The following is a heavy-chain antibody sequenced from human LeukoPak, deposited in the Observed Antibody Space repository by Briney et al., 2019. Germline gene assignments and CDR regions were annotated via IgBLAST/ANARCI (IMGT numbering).Heavy chain of an antibody. V-gene: IGHV3-48*02. D-gene: IGHD6-13*01. CDR1: GFTFSIYS. CDR2: ISSTSSTI. Sequence: GGSLRLSCAASGFTFSIYSIDWVRQAPGKGLEWVSFISSTSSTIYYADSVKGRFTTSRDNDKSSLYLQMSSLRDEDTAVYYCARDRIGATGSYYFDYWGQGTLVTVSS. J-gene: IGHJ4*02. CDR3: ARDRIGATGSYYFDY.